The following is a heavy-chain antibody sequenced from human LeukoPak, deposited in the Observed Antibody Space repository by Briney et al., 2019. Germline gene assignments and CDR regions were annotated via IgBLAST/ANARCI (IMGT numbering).Heavy chain of an antibody. CDR2: INGSGAST. CDR1: GFTFSNYA. V-gene: IGHV3-23*01. CDR3: ARDRDPGYNDSSGYRRVNAFDI. D-gene: IGHD3-22*01. J-gene: IGHJ3*02. Sequence: GGSLRLSCAASGFTFSNYAMSWVRQAPGKGLEWVSDINGSGASTYYADSVKGRFTISRDNAKNSLYLQMNSLRAEDTAVYYCARDRDPGYNDSSGYRRVNAFDIWGQGTMVTVSS.